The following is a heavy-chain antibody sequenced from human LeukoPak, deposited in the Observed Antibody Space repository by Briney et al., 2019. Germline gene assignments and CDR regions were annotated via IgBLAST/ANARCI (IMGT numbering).Heavy chain of an antibody. D-gene: IGHD6-13*01. V-gene: IGHV1-2*02. CDR3: VRDLFFAAADREGDDY. J-gene: IGHJ4*02. Sequence: ASVKVSCEASGYGFTGHFMHWVRQAPGQRLEWIGWINPNSGGTNYAQKFRGRVTLTRDTSIYTAYMELSRLRSDDTAVYYCVRDLFFAAADREGDDYWGQGTLVTVSS. CDR2: INPNSGGT. CDR1: GYGFTGHF.